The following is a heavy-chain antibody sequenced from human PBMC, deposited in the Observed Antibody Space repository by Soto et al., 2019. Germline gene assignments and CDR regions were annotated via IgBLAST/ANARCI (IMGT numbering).Heavy chain of an antibody. V-gene: IGHV1-69*06. Sequence: QVQLVQSGAEVKKPGSSVKVSCKSFGDSFRSYRIAWVRQAPGQGLEWMGGITPMFSTTYFAQKFQGRVTITADRSTMTAYMEMSSLRSEDTAIYYCARDWDTGSYLYWGQGTLVTVSS. CDR2: ITPMFSTT. CDR3: ARDWDTGSYLY. CDR1: GDSFRSYR. D-gene: IGHD3-10*01. J-gene: IGHJ4*02.